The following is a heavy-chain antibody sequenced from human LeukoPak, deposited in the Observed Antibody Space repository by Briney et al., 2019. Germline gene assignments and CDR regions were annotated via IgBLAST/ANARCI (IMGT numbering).Heavy chain of an antibody. J-gene: IGHJ3*02. Sequence: ASVKVSCKASGGTFSSYAISWVRQAPGQGLEWMGGIIPIFGTANYAQKFQGRVTITADESTSTAYMELSSLRSEDTAVYYCAREGYCNSGLDAFDIWGQGTMVTVSS. CDR1: GGTFSSYA. D-gene: IGHD2-8*02. CDR2: IIPIFGTA. CDR3: AREGYCNSGLDAFDI. V-gene: IGHV1-69*13.